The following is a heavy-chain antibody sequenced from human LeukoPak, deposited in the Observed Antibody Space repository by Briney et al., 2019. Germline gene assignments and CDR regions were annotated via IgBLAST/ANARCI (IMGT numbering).Heavy chain of an antibody. D-gene: IGHD3-3*01. CDR1: GFTFSSYA. CDR3: AKANKYDFWSGYYTGN. J-gene: IGHJ4*02. CDR2: ISGSGGST. Sequence: GRSLRLSCAASGFTFSSYAMSWVRQAPGKGLEWVSAISGSGGSTYYADSVKGRFTISRDNSKNTLYLQMNSLRAEDTAVYYCAKANKYDFWSGYYTGNWGQGTLVTVSS. V-gene: IGHV3-23*01.